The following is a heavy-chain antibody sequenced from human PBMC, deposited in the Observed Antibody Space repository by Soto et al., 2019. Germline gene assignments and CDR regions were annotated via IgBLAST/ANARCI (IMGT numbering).Heavy chain of an antibody. V-gene: IGHV3-23*01. J-gene: IGHJ4*02. D-gene: IGHD1-26*01. Sequence: GGSLRLSCAASGFTFSSYAMSWVRQAPGKGLEWVSAISGRGGSTYYADSVKGRFTISRDNSKNTLYLQMNSLRAEDTAVSYCANRGRGVGATVAGVTDFDYWGQGTLVTVSS. CDR2: ISGRGGST. CDR1: GFTFSSYA. CDR3: ANRGRGVGATVAGVTDFDY.